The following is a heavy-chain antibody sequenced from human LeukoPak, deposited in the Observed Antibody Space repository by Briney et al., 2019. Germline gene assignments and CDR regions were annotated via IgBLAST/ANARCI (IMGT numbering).Heavy chain of an antibody. D-gene: IGHD3-10*01. J-gene: IGHJ5*02. Sequence: GASVKVSCKASGYTFTGYYMHWVRQAPGQGLEWMGWINPNSGGTNCAQKFQGRVTMTRDTSISTAYMELSRLRSDDTAVYYCAGEAVGGVYYGSGSYFARWFDPWGQGTLVTVSS. V-gene: IGHV1-2*02. CDR1: GYTFTGYY. CDR3: AGEAVGGVYYGSGSYFARWFDP. CDR2: INPNSGGT.